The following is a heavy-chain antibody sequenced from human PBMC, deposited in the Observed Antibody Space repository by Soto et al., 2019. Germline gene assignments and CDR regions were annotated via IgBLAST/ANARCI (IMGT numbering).Heavy chain of an antibody. CDR3: ARGRYAIRGAFIIGELDH. D-gene: IGHD3-10*01. CDR2: MNPNSGNT. Sequence: ASVKVSCKASGYTFTSHDINWVRQATGQGLEWMGWMNPNSGNTGYGQKFQGRVTMTRNTSTSTAYMELSSLKSDDTAVYYCARGRYAIRGAFIIGELDHWGQGSLVTVS. J-gene: IGHJ5*02. V-gene: IGHV1-8*01. CDR1: GYTFTSHD.